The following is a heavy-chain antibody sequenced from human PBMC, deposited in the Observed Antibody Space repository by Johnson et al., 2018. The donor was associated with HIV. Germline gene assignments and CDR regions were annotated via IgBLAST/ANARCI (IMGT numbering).Heavy chain of an antibody. Sequence: VQLVESGGGLVQPGGSLRLSCAASGFTFDEFDDYGMSWVRQAPGKGLEWVSGINWNGGSTGYADSVKGRFTISRDNAKNSLYLQMNSLRAEDTALYYCARDPWPDIVVVPANAFDIWGQGTMVTVSS. D-gene: IGHD2-2*01. CDR1: GFTFDEFDDYG. V-gene: IGHV3-20*04. CDR3: ARDPWPDIVVVPANAFDI. CDR2: INWNGGST. J-gene: IGHJ3*02.